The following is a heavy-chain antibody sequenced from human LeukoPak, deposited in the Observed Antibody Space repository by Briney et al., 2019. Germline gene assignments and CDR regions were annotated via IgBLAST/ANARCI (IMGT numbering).Heavy chain of an antibody. CDR3: AKDFYIVVVPAAPPHFDY. J-gene: IGHJ4*02. D-gene: IGHD2-2*01. CDR2: IRYDGSNK. Sequence: PGGSLRLSCAASGFTFSSYGMHWVRQAPGKGLEWVAFIRYDGSNKYYADSVKGRFTISRDNSKNTLYLQMNSLRAEDTAVYYCAKDFYIVVVPAAPPHFDYWGQGALVTVSS. V-gene: IGHV3-30*02. CDR1: GFTFSSYG.